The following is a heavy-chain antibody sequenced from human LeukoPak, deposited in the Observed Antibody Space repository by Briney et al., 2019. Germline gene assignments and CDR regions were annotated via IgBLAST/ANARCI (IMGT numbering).Heavy chain of an antibody. CDR1: GGSINSRNNY. V-gene: IGHV4-39*01. CDR2: ISDTGTT. J-gene: IGHJ4*02. Sequence: PSETLSLTCTVSGGSINSRNNYWGWIRQPPGKGLEWIAIISDTGTTYYSPSLKSRLTISVDTSKNQFSLTLSAVTAADTAVYYCGRRNYPYYFDYWGQGTLVTVSS. CDR3: GRRNYPYYFDY. D-gene: IGHD1-7*01.